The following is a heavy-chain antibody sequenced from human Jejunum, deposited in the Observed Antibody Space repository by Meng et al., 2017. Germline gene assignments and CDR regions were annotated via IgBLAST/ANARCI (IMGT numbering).Heavy chain of an antibody. Sequence: EEQVVESGGGLVQPGVSLRLSCAASGFTFNNYWMHWVRQAPGKGLVWVSRINNDGSDTTYADSVKGRFTISRDNAQNMLYLQMNSLRVEDTAVYYCARDKPHNWFDPWGQGTLVTVSS. V-gene: IGHV3-74*01. J-gene: IGHJ5*02. CDR3: ARDKPHNWFDP. CDR2: INNDGSDT. CDR1: GFTFNNYW.